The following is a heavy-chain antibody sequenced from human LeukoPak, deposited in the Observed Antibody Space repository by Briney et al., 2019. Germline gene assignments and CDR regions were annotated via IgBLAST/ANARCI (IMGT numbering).Heavy chain of an antibody. D-gene: IGHD4-11*01. CDR3: AKDRAPVTPYSYYFYGMDV. V-gene: IGHV3-30*18. CDR2: ISYDGSNK. CDR1: GLTFSSYG. J-gene: IGHJ6*02. Sequence: PRGSLRLSCAASGLTFSSYGMHWVRQAPGKGLEWVAIISYDGSNKYYADSVRGRFTISRDNSKNTLYLQMNSLGAGDTAVYYCAKDRAPVTPYSYYFYGMDVWGQGTTVTVSS.